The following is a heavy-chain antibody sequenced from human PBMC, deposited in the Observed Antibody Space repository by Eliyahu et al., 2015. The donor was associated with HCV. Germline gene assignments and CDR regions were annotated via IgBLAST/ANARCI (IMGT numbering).Heavy chain of an antibody. J-gene: IGHJ4*02. D-gene: IGHD1-26*01. CDR3: ARYHSGSYLPFDY. CDR2: IAPSDSYT. Sequence: EVQLVQSGAEVKKPGESLRISCKGSGYSFTNYWISWVRRMPGKGLEWMGRIAPSDSYTNYGPSFQGHVTMSADKSISTAYLQWSSLKASDTAMYYCARYHSGSYLPFDYWGQGTLVTVSS. CDR1: GYSFTNYW. V-gene: IGHV5-10-1*03.